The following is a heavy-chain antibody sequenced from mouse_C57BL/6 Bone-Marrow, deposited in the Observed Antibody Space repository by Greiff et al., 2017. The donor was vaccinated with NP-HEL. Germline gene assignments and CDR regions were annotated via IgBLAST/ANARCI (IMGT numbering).Heavy chain of an antibody. D-gene: IGHD1-1*02. CDR3: TRGIWRLGNFAY. J-gene: IGHJ3*01. V-gene: IGHV1-15*01. CDR2: IDPETGGT. CDR1: GYTFTDYE. Sequence: QVQLKESGAELVRPGASVTLSCKASGYTFTDYEMHWVKQTPVHGLEWIGAIDPETGGTAYNQKFQGKAILTADKSSSTAYMELRSLTSEDSAVDYCTRGIWRLGNFAYWGQGTLVTVSA.